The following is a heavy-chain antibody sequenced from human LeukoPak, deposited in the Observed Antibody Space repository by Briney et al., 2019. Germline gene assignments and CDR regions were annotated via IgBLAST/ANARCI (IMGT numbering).Heavy chain of an antibody. CDR2: IYPGDSDT. CDR3: ARFPNLGIAAAGSAVDY. Sequence: PGESLKISCKGSGYSFTSYWIGWVRQMPGKGLEWMGIIYPGDSDTRYSPSFQGQVTISADKSISTAYLQWSSLKASDTAMYYCARFPNLGIAAAGSAVDYWGQGTLVTASS. CDR1: GYSFTSYW. D-gene: IGHD6-13*01. J-gene: IGHJ4*02. V-gene: IGHV5-51*01.